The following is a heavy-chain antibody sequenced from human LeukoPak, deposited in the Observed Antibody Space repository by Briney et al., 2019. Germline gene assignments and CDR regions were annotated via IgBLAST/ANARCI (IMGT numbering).Heavy chain of an antibody. D-gene: IGHD3-10*01. Sequence: SETLSLTCTVSIGAISSYYWSWIRQPPGKGLEWIGYMYYSGSTNYNPSLKRRVTISLDTSRNQFSLRLSSVTAADTAVYYRARVIRVGYYGSGSLYFDYWGQGTLVTVSS. CDR2: MYYSGST. CDR3: ARVIRVGYYGSGSLYFDY. J-gene: IGHJ4*02. V-gene: IGHV4-59*01. CDR1: IGAISSYY.